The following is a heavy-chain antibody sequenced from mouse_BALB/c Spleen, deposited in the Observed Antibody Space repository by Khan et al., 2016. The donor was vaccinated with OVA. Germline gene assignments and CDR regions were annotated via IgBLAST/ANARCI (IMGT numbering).Heavy chain of an antibody. CDR2: INTYTGEP. Sequence: QIQLVQSGPELKKPGETVKISCKASGHTFTNFGMNWVKQAPGKGLKWMGWINTYTGEPTYADDFNGRFAFSLDASASTAYLQINILTNEDTATYCCARPPYFSYAMDNWGQGTSVTVSS. J-gene: IGHJ4*01. CDR3: ARPPYFSYAMDN. CDR1: GHTFTNFG. V-gene: IGHV9-3-1*01. D-gene: IGHD2-10*01.